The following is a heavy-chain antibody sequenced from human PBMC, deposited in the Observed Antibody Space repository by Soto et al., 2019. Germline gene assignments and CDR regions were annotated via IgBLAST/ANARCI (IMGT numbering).Heavy chain of an antibody. CDR2: ISAYNGNT. CDR1: GYTFTNFG. CDR3: ARRGTPIDF. Sequence: QVQLVQSGAEVKKPGASVKVSCKASGYTFTNFGISWVRQAPGQGLEWMGWISAYNGNTNYAQNFQGRVTMTTETCTSRDYMGLRSLRSDDTAVYYCARRGTPIDFWGQGTLVTVSS. D-gene: IGHD3-16*01. V-gene: IGHV1-18*01. J-gene: IGHJ4*02.